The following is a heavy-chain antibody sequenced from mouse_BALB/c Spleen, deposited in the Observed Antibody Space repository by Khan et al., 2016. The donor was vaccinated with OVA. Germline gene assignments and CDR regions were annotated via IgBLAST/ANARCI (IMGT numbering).Heavy chain of an antibody. CDR2: IWSDGST. J-gene: IGHJ3*01. Sequence: QVQLQKSGPGLVQPSQSLSITCTVAGFSLITYGVHWVRQSPGKGLEWLGVIWSDGSTDYNAAFISRLSITKDNSKSQVFFKMNSLQADDTAICYCARNSYRYDFTYWGRGTLVTVSA. V-gene: IGHV2-2*01. CDR1: GFSLITYG. D-gene: IGHD2-12*01. CDR3: ARNSYRYDFTY.